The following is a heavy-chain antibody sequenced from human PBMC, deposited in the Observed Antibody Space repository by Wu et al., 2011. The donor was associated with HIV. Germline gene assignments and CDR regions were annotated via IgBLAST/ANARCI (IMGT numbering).Heavy chain of an antibody. CDR3: ARDGYCISTRCYDGTLDY. D-gene: IGHD2-2*03. Sequence: QVQLVQSGAEVKKPGASVKVSCKASGYTFTSYGIGWVRQAPGQGLEWMGWISAYTGDTNYAQKLQGRVTMTIDRSTSTAYMELRSLRPDETAVYYCARDGYCISTRCYDGTLDYWGQGTLVTVSS. CDR1: GYTFTSYG. J-gene: IGHJ4*02. CDR2: ISAYTGDT. V-gene: IGHV1-18*01.